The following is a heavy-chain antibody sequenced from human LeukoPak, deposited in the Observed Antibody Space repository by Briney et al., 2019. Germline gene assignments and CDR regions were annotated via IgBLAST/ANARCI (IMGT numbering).Heavy chain of an antibody. D-gene: IGHD3-22*01. CDR1: GFPFSSYA. CDR3: AKNLVPHYYDTSGHSGYFDY. Sequence: PGGSLRLSCAASGFPFSSYAMSWVRQAPGKGLEWVSAFSGSGGSTYYADSVKGRFTISRDNSKNTLYLQMNSLRAEDTAVYYCAKNLVPHYYDTSGHSGYFDYWGQGTLVTVSS. J-gene: IGHJ4*02. V-gene: IGHV3-23*01. CDR2: FSGSGGST.